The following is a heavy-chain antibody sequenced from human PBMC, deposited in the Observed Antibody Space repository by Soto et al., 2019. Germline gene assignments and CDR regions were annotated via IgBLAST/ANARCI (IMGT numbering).Heavy chain of an antibody. V-gene: IGHV1-69*06. CDR3: AHMRMALGGTAPYSYYMDV. CDR2: IIPIFGAP. J-gene: IGHJ6*02. CDR1: GGSFGSVA. Sequence: QVHLLQSGAEVKKPGSSVKVSCKASGGSFGSVAFNWVRQAPGQGLEWMGGIIPIFGAPTYAQRFQGRVTLSADKSTTTVFMEMNSLRSEDTAVYYFAHMRMALGGTAPYSYYMDVWGQGTTVIVS. D-gene: IGHD4-4*01.